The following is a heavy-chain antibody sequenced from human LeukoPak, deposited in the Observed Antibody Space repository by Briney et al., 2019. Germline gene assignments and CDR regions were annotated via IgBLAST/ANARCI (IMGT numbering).Heavy chain of an antibody. CDR3: ARRGDGRNAFDI. V-gene: IGHV3-21*01. J-gene: IGHJ3*02. Sequence: GGSLRLSCAASGFTFSSYSMNWVRQAPGKGLEWVSSISSSSSYIYYADSVKGRFTISRDNAKNSLYLQMNSLRAEDTAVYYCARRGDGRNAFDIWGQGTMVTVSS. CDR2: ISSSSSYI. D-gene: IGHD5-24*01. CDR1: GFTFSSYS.